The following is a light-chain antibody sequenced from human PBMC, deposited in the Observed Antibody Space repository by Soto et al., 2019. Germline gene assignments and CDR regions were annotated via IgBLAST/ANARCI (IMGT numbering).Light chain of an antibody. CDR2: AAS. CDR3: QQYNYFWA. Sequence: DIQITQSPSTLSASVGDRVTITCRASQSISSWLAWYQQKPGKAPKLLIYAASNLESGVPSRFSGGGSGTEFSLTISSLQPDDFATYYCQQYNYFWAFGQGTKVDIK. J-gene: IGKJ1*01. CDR1: QSISSW. V-gene: IGKV1-5*01.